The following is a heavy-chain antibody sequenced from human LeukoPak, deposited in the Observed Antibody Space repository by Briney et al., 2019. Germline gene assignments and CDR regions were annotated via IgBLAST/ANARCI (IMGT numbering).Heavy chain of an antibody. J-gene: IGHJ4*02. V-gene: IGHV3-21*01. Sequence: GGSLRLSCAASGFTFSSYSMNWVRQAPGKGLEWVSSISSSSSYIYYADSVKGRFTISRDNAKNSPYLQMNSLRAEDTAVYYCARDAATIQDYWGQGTLVTVSS. CDR3: ARDAATIQDY. CDR1: GFTFSSYS. CDR2: ISSSSSYI. D-gene: IGHD5-24*01.